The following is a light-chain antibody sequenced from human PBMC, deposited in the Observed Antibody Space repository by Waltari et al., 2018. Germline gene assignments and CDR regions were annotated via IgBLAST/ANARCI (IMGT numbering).Light chain of an antibody. CDR2: EVS. CDR1: SSDVGGYNY. V-gene: IGLV2-14*01. J-gene: IGLJ3*02. CDR3: SSYTSSSTLWV. Sequence: QSALTQPASVSGSPGQSITISCTGTSSDVGGYNYVSWYQQHPGKAPKRIIYEVSNRPSGVSNRFSGSNAGNTASLTISGLQAEDEADYYYSSYTSSSTLWVFGGGTKLTVL.